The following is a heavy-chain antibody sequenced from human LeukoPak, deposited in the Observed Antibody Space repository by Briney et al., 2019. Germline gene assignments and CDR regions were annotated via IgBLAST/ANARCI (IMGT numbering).Heavy chain of an antibody. CDR3: ARDGPGYSSSWYGDY. J-gene: IGHJ4*02. D-gene: IGHD6-13*01. CDR1: GFTFDDYG. CDR2: INWNGGST. V-gene: IGHV3-20*04. Sequence: GGSLRLSCGASGFTFDDYGMSWVRQAPGKGLEWVSGINWNGGSTGYADSVKGRFTISRDNAKNSLYLQMNSLRAEDTALYYCARDGPGYSSSWYGDYWGQGTLVTVSS.